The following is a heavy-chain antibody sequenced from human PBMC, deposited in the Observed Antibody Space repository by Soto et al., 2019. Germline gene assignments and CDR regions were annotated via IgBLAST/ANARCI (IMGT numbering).Heavy chain of an antibody. CDR1: GGSISSSSYY. V-gene: IGHV4-39*01. D-gene: IGHD3-22*01. Sequence: SETLSLTCTVSGGSISSSSYYWGWIRQPPGKGLEWIGSIYYSGSTYYNPSLKSRVTISVDTSKNQFSPKLSSVTAADTAVYYCARQLGSGYYYGYYGMDVWGQGTTVTV. CDR2: IYYSGST. CDR3: ARQLGSGYYYGYYGMDV. J-gene: IGHJ6*02.